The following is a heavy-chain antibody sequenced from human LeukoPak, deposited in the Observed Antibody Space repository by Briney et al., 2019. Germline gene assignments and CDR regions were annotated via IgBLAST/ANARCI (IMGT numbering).Heavy chain of an antibody. CDR2: ITGSSSYT. J-gene: IGHJ4*02. CDR3: ARGHYYGSGPYVF. Sequence: GGSLRLSCAASGFTFSDYSMTWIRRAPGKGLEWVSYITGSSSYTNYADSVKGRFTISRDNAENSLYLQMNSLRAEDTAVYYCARGHYYGSGPYVFWGQGTLVTVSS. D-gene: IGHD3-10*01. V-gene: IGHV3-11*06. CDR1: GFTFSDYS.